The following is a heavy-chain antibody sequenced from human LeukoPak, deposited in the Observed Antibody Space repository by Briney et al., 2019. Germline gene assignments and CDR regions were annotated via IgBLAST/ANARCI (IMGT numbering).Heavy chain of an antibody. CDR1: GYTFTDYY. J-gene: IGHJ6*02. D-gene: IGHD3-3*01. V-gene: IGHV1-2*02. Sequence: GASLNVSCKASGYTFTDYYMHWVRQAPGQGPEWMGWMKSDSGDTNHAQKFPCRVTLTRKTPINPAYMEVNRRRSDDTAVYYCGRVTIFSPSHDYVMDVWGQGTAVTVSS. CDR3: GRVTIFSPSHDYVMDV. CDR2: MKSDSGDT.